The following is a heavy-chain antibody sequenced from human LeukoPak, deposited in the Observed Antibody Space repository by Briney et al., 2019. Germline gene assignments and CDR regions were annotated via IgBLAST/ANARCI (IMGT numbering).Heavy chain of an antibody. CDR1: GYTLTELS. Sequence: ASVKVSCKVSGYTLTELSMHWVRQAPGKGLEWMGGFDPEDGETIYAQKFQGRVTMTEDTSTDTAYMELSSLRSEDTAVYYCASRARKPNYDFWSGYYPPDYWGQGTLVTVSS. D-gene: IGHD3-3*01. CDR2: FDPEDGET. V-gene: IGHV1-24*01. CDR3: ASRARKPNYDFWSGYYPPDY. J-gene: IGHJ4*02.